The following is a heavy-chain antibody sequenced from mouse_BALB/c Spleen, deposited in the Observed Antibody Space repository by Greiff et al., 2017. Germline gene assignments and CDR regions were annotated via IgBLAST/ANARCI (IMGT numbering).Heavy chain of an antibody. CDR2: INPSNGRT. Sequence: QVQLQQPGAELVKPGASVKLSCKASGYTFTSYWMHWVKQRPGQGLEWIGEINPSNGRTNYNEKFKSKATLTVDKSSSTAYMQLSSLTSEDSAVYYCARGPWDVGWYFDVWGAGTTVTVSS. J-gene: IGHJ1*01. CDR3: ARGPWDVGWYFDV. D-gene: IGHD4-1*01. CDR1: GYTFTSYW. V-gene: IGHV1S81*02.